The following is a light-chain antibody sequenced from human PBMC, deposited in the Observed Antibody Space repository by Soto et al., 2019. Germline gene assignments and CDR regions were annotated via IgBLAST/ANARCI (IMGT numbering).Light chain of an antibody. J-gene: IGLJ1*01. CDR1: SSNIGAGYD. V-gene: IGLV1-40*01. CDR3: QSYDSSLSGLYV. Sequence: QSVLTQPPSVSGAPGQRVTISCTGSSSNIGAGYDVHWYQQLPGTAPKLLIYGNSNRPSGVPDRFSGSKSGTSASQAITGLQAEDEAGYYCQSYDSSLSGLYVFGPGTKVTVL. CDR2: GNS.